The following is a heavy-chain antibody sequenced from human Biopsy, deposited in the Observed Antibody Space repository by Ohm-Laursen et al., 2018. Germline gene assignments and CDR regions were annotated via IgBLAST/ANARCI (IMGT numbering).Heavy chain of an antibody. D-gene: IGHD5-12*01. CDR3: VRQGGYFQN. CDR1: GGSVGSGTFH. V-gene: IGHV4-61*01. CDR2: VYYTGNT. Sequence: SDTLSLTCSVSGGSVGSGTFHWGWIRQPPGKGLEWIGHVYYTGNTNYNPSLKSRVTISMDMSKNQFSLRPSSVTAADTAVYYCVRQGGYFQNWGPGSQVAVSS. J-gene: IGHJ1*01.